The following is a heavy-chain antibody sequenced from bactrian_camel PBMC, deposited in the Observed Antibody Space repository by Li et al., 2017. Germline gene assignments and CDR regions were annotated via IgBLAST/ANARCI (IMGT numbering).Heavy chain of an antibody. D-gene: IGHD3*01. CDR3: AAERSIRYADSQCRAGSRVMDFTY. CDR2: IESDGGT. CDR1: GDTIGRYC. J-gene: IGHJ4*01. Sequence: HVQLVESGGGSVQVGGSLRLSCVASGDTIGRYCMGWFRQIPDKEREGVAGIESDGGTSYADSVKGRFTISRDSAKNSLYLQMSNLKPEDSAMYYCAAERSIRYADSQCRAGSRVMDFTYWGQGTQVTVS. V-gene: IGHV3S55*01.